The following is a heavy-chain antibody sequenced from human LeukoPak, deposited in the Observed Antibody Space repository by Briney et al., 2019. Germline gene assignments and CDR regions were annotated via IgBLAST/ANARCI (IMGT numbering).Heavy chain of an antibody. CDR2: INPNSGGT. CDR3: ARDERQLERDLDY. Sequence: ASVKVSCKTSGYTFIGYYMHWVRQAPGQGLEWMGWINPNSGGTNYAQKFQGRVTMTRDTSISTAYMELSRLRSDDTAVYYCARDERQLERDLDYWGQGTLVTVSS. CDR1: GYTFIGYY. J-gene: IGHJ4*02. D-gene: IGHD1-1*01. V-gene: IGHV1-2*02.